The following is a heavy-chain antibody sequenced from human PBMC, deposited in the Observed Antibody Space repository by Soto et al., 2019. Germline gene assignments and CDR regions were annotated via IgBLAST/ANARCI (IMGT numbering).Heavy chain of an antibody. D-gene: IGHD3-9*01. J-gene: IGHJ4*02. CDR1: GFSVTSNY. CDR2: IYAGGNT. V-gene: IGHV3-53*01. CDR3: ARVTTFYDILTSSYALNYFDY. Sequence: GESLKISCAASGFSVTSNYMTWVRQAPGKGLECVSVIYAGGNTYYPDSVKGRFTISSDNSKNTLFLQMNNLRAEDTAVYYCARVTTFYDILTSSYALNYFDYWGQGTRVTV.